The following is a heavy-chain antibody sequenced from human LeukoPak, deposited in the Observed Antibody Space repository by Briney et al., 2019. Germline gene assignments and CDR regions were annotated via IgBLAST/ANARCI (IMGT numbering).Heavy chain of an antibody. V-gene: IGHV3-7*03. Sequence: PGGSLRLSCAASGFTFSSYWMSWVRQAPGKGLEWAASIKQDGSETYYVDSVKGRFTISRDNAKNSLYLQMNSLRAEDTAVYYCASGYSYGQPSWIYYGMDVWGKGTTVTVSS. J-gene: IGHJ6*04. CDR1: GFTFSSYW. CDR2: IKQDGSET. CDR3: ASGYSYGQPSWIYYGMDV. D-gene: IGHD5-18*01.